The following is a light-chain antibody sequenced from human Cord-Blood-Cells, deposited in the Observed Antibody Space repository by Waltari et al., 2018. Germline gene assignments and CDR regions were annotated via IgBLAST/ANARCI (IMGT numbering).Light chain of an antibody. V-gene: IGLV6-57*01. J-gene: IGLJ2*01. Sequence: NFMLPQPHSVSESPGKTVTISCTRSSGSIASNHVQWYQQRPGSSPTTVIYEDNQRPSGVPDRFSGSIDSSSNSASLTISGLKTEDEADYYCQSYDSSNHVVFGGGTKLTVL. CDR2: EDN. CDR3: QSYDSSNHVV. CDR1: SGSIASNH.